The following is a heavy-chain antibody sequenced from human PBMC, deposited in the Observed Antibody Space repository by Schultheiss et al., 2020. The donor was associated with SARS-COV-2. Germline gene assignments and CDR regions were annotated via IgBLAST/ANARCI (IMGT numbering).Heavy chain of an antibody. D-gene: IGHD6-19*01. J-gene: IGHJ5*02. CDR3: ARGPRYSSGGGWFDP. CDR2: IKSKTDGGTT. Sequence: GESLKISCAASGFTFSNAWMSWVRQAPGKGLEWVGRIKSKTDGGTTDYAAPVKGRFTISRDDSKNTLYLQMNSLKTEDTAVYYCARGPRYSSGGGWFDPWGQGTLVTVSS. CDR1: GFTFSNAW. V-gene: IGHV3-15*01.